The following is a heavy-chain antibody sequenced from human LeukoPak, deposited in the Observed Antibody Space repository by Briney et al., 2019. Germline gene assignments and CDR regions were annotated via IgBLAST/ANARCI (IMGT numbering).Heavy chain of an antibody. Sequence: SETLSLTCAVSGYSISSGYYWGWIRQPPGKGLEWIGSIYHSGSTYYNPSPKSRVTISVDTSKNQFSLKLSSVTAADTAVYYCARAIVATIIDYWGQGTLVTVSS. J-gene: IGHJ4*02. CDR1: GYSISSGYY. CDR2: IYHSGST. D-gene: IGHD5-12*01. V-gene: IGHV4-38-2*01. CDR3: ARAIVATIIDY.